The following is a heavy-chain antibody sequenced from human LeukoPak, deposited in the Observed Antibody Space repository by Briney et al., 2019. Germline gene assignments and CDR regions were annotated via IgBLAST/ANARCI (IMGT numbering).Heavy chain of an antibody. V-gene: IGHV4-34*01. Sequence: ASETLSLTCAVYGGSLSGYYWSWIRQPPGKGLEWIGEINHSGSTNYNPSLKSRVTISVDTSKNQFSLKLSSVTAADTAVYYCARGRGADFWSGYHFDYWGQGTLVTVSS. CDR2: INHSGST. CDR3: ARGRGADFWSGYHFDY. CDR1: GGSLSGYY. J-gene: IGHJ4*02. D-gene: IGHD3-3*01.